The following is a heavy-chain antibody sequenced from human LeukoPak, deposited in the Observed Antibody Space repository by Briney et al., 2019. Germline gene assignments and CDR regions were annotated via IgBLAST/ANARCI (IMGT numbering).Heavy chain of an antibody. V-gene: IGHV3-23*01. CDR1: GFTFSSYE. D-gene: IGHD2-21*02. Sequence: QPGGSLRLSCAASGFTFSSYEMNWVRQAPGKGLEWVSFISYSGGATYYADSVMGRFTISRDDSKNTLYLQMNTLRAEDTALYFCAKVGGDSYFDYWGQGTLVTVSS. J-gene: IGHJ4*02. CDR3: AKVGGDSYFDY. CDR2: ISYSGGAT.